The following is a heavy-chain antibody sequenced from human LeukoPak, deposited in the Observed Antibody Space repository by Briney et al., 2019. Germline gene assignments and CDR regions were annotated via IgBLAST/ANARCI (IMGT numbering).Heavy chain of an antibody. D-gene: IGHD3-3*01. V-gene: IGHV3-30*03. CDR1: GLTFNNYG. CDR3: ARGGTIFGVVIAY. CDR2: ISYDGSTK. J-gene: IGHJ4*02. Sequence: PGGSLRLSCAASGLTFNNYGMHWVRQAPGKGLEWVAVISYDGSTKYYADSVKGRFTISRDNSKNTLYLQMNSLRAEDTAVYYCARGGTIFGVVIAYWGQGTLVTVSS.